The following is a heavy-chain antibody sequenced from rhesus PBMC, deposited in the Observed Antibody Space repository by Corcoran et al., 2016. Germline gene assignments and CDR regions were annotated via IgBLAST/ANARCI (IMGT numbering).Heavy chain of an antibody. Sequence: QVQLQESGPAVVKPSETLSLTCAVSGGSISSSNWWSWIRQSPGKGLEWIGGIYGSGGSTEYNPSLKSRVTISKDPSKHQFSLKLSFVTAADTAVYYCARPWGIAAAGSDYWGQGVLVTVSS. CDR1: GGSISSSNW. CDR3: ARPWGIAAAGSDY. CDR2: IYGSGGST. D-gene: IGHD6-31*01. J-gene: IGHJ4*01. V-gene: IGHV4-93*01.